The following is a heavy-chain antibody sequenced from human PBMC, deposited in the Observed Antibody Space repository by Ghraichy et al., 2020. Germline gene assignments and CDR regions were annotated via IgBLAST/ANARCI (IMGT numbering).Heavy chain of an antibody. CDR3: ARGERMGSGSYHPPVIEY. Sequence: SVKVSCKASGGTFSSYAISWVRQAPGQGLEWMGGIIPIFGTANYAQKFQGRVTITANKSTSTAYMELSSLRSEDTAVYYCARGERMGSGSYHPPVIEYWGQGTLVTVSS. V-gene: IGHV1-69*06. CDR1: GGTFSSYA. CDR2: IIPIFGTA. J-gene: IGHJ4*02. D-gene: IGHD3-10*01.